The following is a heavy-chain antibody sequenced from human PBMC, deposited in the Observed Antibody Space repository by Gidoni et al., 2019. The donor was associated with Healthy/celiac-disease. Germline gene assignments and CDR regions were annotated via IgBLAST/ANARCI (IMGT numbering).Heavy chain of an antibody. CDR3: AHSTSTRDYDFWSGPFDY. CDR1: GFSLSTSGVG. CDR2: IYWDDDK. J-gene: IGHJ4*02. Sequence: QITLKESGPTLVKPTQTLTLTCTFSGFSLSTSGVGVGWIRQPPGKALEWLALIYWDDDKRYSPSLKSRLTITKDTSKNQVVLTMTNMDPVDTATYYCAHSTSTRDYDFWSGPFDYWGQGTLVTVSS. V-gene: IGHV2-5*02. D-gene: IGHD3-3*01.